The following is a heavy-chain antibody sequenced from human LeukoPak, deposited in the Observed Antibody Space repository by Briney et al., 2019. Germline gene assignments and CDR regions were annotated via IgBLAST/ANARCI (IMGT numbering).Heavy chain of an antibody. Sequence: PGGSLRLSCAASGFTFSSSAMSWVRQAPGKGLEWVSAIIGSGGRTDYADSVKGRFTISRDNSKNTVYLQMNRLRAEDTAVYYCAKVYYDILTGYLWYFDYWGQGTLVTVSS. CDR1: GFTFSSSA. D-gene: IGHD3-9*01. V-gene: IGHV3-23*01. CDR2: IIGSGGRT. J-gene: IGHJ4*02. CDR3: AKVYYDILTGYLWYFDY.